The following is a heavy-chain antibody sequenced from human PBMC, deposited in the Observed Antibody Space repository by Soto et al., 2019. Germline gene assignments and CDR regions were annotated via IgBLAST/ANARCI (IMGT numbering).Heavy chain of an antibody. D-gene: IGHD6-19*01. Sequence: GGSLRLSCAASVFTFSSNWMHWVRQGPGKGLVWVSRIDNDGSSRDYADSVKGRFTISRDNAKNTLYLEMSSLRAEDTAVYYCATGSGWYSPDYWGQGTLVTVSS. CDR3: ATGSGWYSPDY. CDR1: VFTFSSNW. CDR2: IDNDGSSR. V-gene: IGHV3-74*01. J-gene: IGHJ4*02.